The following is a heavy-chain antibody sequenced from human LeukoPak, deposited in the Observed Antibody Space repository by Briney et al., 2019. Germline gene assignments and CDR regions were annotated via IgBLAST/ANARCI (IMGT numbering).Heavy chain of an antibody. Sequence: GGSLRLSCAPSGFTLSSYGMHWVPQAPGKGLEWVAVISYEGSNKYYADSVKVRFTISRANSKNTLYLQMNNLRAEDTAVYYCAKGQQLATRGYFQHWGEGTLVTVS. D-gene: IGHD6-13*01. CDR1: GFTLSSYG. CDR3: AKGQQLATRGYFQH. V-gene: IGHV3-30*18. J-gene: IGHJ1*01. CDR2: ISYEGSNK.